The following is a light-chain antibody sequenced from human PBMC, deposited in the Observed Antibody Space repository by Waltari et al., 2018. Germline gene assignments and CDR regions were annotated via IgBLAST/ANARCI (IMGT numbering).Light chain of an antibody. V-gene: IGLV2-14*01. Sequence: QSALTQPASVSGSPGQSITISCTGTSSDVGGYNHVSWYQQDPGKVPKLIIYDVSERPAGVSERFSGSKSCNMASLTISGVQAEDETDYFCSSYTNRNTLIFGGGTKLTVL. CDR2: DVS. CDR1: SSDVGGYNH. J-gene: IGLJ2*01. CDR3: SSYTNRNTLI.